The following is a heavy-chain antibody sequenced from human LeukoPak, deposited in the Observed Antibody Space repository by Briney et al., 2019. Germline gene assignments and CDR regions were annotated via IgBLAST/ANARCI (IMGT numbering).Heavy chain of an antibody. Sequence: ASVKVSCKASGGTFSSYAISWVRQAPGQGLEWMGIIDPSGGGTSYAQKFQGRVTMTRDTSTSTVYMELSSLRSEDTAVYYCASLGSGNSPIIDFDYWGQGTLVTVSS. V-gene: IGHV1-46*01. CDR2: IDPSGGGT. D-gene: IGHD3-10*01. CDR1: GGTFSSYA. CDR3: ASLGSGNSPIIDFDY. J-gene: IGHJ4*02.